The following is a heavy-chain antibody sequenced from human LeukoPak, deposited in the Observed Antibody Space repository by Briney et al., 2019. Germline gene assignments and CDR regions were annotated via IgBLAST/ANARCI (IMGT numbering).Heavy chain of an antibody. CDR3: AREGHCCSSSACQFDY. CDR1: GFTFSSHD. CDR2: IGGRDSRI. J-gene: IGHJ4*02. D-gene: IGHD6-19*01. V-gene: IGHV3-23*01. Sequence: PAESLSLSCEASGFTFSSHDIIWVRQPPPKGLEWVSDIGGRDSRINYADSVKGRFTISRDNSKNTVYLQMNSLRAEDTTTYYFAREGHCCSSSACQFDYWGQGTLVTVSS.